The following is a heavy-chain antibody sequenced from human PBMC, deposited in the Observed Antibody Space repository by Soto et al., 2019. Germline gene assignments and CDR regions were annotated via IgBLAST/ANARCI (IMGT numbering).Heavy chain of an antibody. CDR1: LYTFTRYD. CDR2: MNPNSVNT. D-gene: IGHD3-22*01. J-gene: IGHJ4*02. CDR3: ARDQYYYDSSGYYLET. Sequence: ASVXVAFKSSLYTFTRYDINCGLQATGQGLDCMGWMNPNSVNTGYAQKFQGRVTMTRNTSISTAYMELSSLRSEDTAVYYCARDQYYYDSSGYYLETWGPGPLV. V-gene: IGHV1-8*01.